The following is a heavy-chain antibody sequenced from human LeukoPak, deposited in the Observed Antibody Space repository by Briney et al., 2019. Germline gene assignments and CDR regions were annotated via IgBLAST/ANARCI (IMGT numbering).Heavy chain of an antibody. J-gene: IGHJ6*03. Sequence: SETLSLTCTVSGGSISSSSYYWGWIRQPPGKGLEWIGTIYYSGSTYYNPSLKSRVTISVDTSKNQFSLKLSSVTAADTAVYYWARSPYYSYSYLDVWGKGTTVTVS. CDR3: ARSPYYSYSYLDV. CDR2: IYYSGST. V-gene: IGHV4-39*01. CDR1: GGSISSSSYY.